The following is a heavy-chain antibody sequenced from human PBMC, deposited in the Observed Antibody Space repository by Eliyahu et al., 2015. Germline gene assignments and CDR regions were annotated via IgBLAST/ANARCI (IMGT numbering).Heavy chain of an antibody. CDR3: ARHPGRGWAHISGYY. D-gene: IGHD5-12*01. Sequence: QLQLQESGPGLVKPSETLSLTCTVSGGSISSSSXXWGWIRXPPGKGLEWIGRIYXSGSTYXNPSLKSRVTISVDTSKNQFSLKLNSVTAADTAVYYCARHPGRGWAHISGYYWGQGTLVTVSS. CDR2: IYXSGST. CDR1: GGSISSSSXX. J-gene: IGHJ4*02. V-gene: IGHV4-39*01.